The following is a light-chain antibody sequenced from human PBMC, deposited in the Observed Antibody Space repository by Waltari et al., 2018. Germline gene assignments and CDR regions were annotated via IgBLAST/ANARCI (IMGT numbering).Light chain of an antibody. CDR2: AAS. CDR1: EDIRNK. J-gene: IGKJ3*01. Sequence: AIQMTQSPSSLSASVGARVTITCRASEDIRNKLGWYHQKPGKAPKLLIFAASSLQSGVPSRFSGSGSGTDFTLTISSLQPEDFATYFCLQDYNYPFTFGPGTKVDFK. CDR3: LQDYNYPFT. V-gene: IGKV1-6*01.